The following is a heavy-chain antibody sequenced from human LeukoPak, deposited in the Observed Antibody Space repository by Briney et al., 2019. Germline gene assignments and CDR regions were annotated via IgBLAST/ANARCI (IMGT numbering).Heavy chain of an antibody. CDR3: ARAAGCSGGSCYYYYGMDV. J-gene: IGHJ6*04. V-gene: IGHV3-53*01. Sequence: GPLRLSCAASGFTVSSNYMSWVRQAPGKGLEWVSVIYSGGSTYYADSVKGRFTISRDNSKNTLYLQMNSLRAEDTAVYYCARAAGCSGGSCYYYYGMDVWGKGTTVTVSS. CDR2: IYSGGST. D-gene: IGHD2-15*01. CDR1: GFTVSSNY.